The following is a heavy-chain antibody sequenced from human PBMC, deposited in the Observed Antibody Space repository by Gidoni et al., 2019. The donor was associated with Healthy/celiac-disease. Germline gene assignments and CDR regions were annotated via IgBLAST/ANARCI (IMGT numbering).Heavy chain of an antibody. V-gene: IGHV3-33*01. Sequence: QVQLVESGGGVVQPGRSLRLSCAASGFTFSSYGMHWVRQAPGKGLEWVAVIWYDGSNKYYADSVTGRFTISRDNSKNTLYLQMNSLRAEDTAVYYCARTVIREGYYYYGMDVWGQGTTVTVSS. D-gene: IGHD3-16*02. CDR3: ARTVIREGYYYYGMDV. CDR1: GFTFSSYG. J-gene: IGHJ6*02. CDR2: IWYDGSNK.